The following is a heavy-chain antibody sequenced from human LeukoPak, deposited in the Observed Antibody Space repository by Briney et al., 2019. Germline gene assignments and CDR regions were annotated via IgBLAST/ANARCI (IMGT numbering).Heavy chain of an antibody. J-gene: IGHJ4*02. D-gene: IGHD1-1*01. Sequence: SETLSLTCAVYGGSFSGYYWSWIRQPPGKGLDWIGEINHSGSTNYNPSLKSRVTISVDTSKNQFSLKLSSVTAADTAVYYCARGPRTGTSSSFDYWGQGTLVTVSS. V-gene: IGHV4-34*01. CDR3: ARGPRTGTSSSFDY. CDR2: INHSGST. CDR1: GGSFSGYY.